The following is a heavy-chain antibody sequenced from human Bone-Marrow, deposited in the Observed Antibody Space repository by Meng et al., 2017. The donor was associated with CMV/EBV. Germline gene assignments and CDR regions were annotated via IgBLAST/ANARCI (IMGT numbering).Heavy chain of an antibody. CDR2: IFSNDEK. J-gene: IGHJ6*02. V-gene: IGHV2-26*01. CDR3: ARMEVVPAAIYYYYGMDV. CDR1: GFSLSNARMG. D-gene: IGHD2-2*01. Sequence: SGPTLVKSTETLTLTCTVSGFSLSNARMGVSWIRQPPGKALEWLAHIFSNDEKSYSTSLKSRLTISKDTSKSQVVLTMTNMDPVDTATYYCARMEVVPAAIYYYYGMDVWGQGTTVTVSS.